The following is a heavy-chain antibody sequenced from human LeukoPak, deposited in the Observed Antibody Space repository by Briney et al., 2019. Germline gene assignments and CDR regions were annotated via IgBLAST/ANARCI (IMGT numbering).Heavy chain of an antibody. CDR1: GFTFSNYE. V-gene: IGHV3-48*02. CDR3: ARDQIRFYAILTGYSPPYYSYGMDV. J-gene: IGHJ6*02. CDR2: ISSSSSTI. Sequence: GGSLRLSCAASGFTFSNYEFNWVRQAPGKGLEWVSYISSSSSTIYYADSVKGRFTISRDNAKNSLYLQMNSLRDEDTAVYYCARDQIRFYAILTGYSPPYYSYGMDVWGQGTTVTVSS. D-gene: IGHD3-9*01.